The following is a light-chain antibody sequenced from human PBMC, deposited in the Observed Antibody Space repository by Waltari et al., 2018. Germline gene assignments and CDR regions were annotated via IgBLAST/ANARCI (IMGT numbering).Light chain of an antibody. Sequence: DIQMTQSPSTVSASVGDRVTIPCRASQTVGDWLAWYQQKPGKAPKLLIYKASTLQNGVPSRFSGRGSGSEFTLTISSLQPDDVAIYYCQQYNTFSSFGQGTRLEL. J-gene: IGKJ2*01. CDR2: KAS. V-gene: IGKV1-5*03. CDR1: QTVGDW. CDR3: QQYNTFSS.